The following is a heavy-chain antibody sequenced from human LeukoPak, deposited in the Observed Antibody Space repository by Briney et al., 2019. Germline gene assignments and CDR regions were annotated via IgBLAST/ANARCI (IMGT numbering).Heavy chain of an antibody. CDR3: AKDGDLEQLGDAFDI. J-gene: IGHJ3*02. Sequence: GGSLRLSCTASGFTFSSYAMSWVRQAPGKGLEWVSAISGSGGSTYYADSVKGRFTISRDNSKNTLYLQMNSLRAEDTAVYYCAKDGDLEQLGDAFDIWGQGTMVTVSS. D-gene: IGHD6-13*01. CDR2: ISGSGGST. CDR1: GFTFSSYA. V-gene: IGHV3-23*01.